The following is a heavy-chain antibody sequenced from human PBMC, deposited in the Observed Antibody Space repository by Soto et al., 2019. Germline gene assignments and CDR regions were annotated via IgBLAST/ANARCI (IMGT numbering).Heavy chain of an antibody. Sequence: ASVKVSCKTSGYTFTNYGISWVRQAPGQGLEWMGCISTYNGNTNYAQKVQGRVTMTTDTSTSTAYMELRSLRSDDTAVYYCARDLSVTSWETFDYWGQGTLVTV. CDR2: ISTYNGNT. D-gene: IGHD1-26*01. CDR3: ARDLSVTSWETFDY. V-gene: IGHV1-18*01. CDR1: GYTFTNYG. J-gene: IGHJ4*02.